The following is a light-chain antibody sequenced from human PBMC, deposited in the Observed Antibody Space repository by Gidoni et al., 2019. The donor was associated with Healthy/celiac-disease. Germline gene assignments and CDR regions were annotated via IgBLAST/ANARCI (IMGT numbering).Light chain of an antibody. J-gene: IGKJ5*01. Sequence: QSPSSLSASVGDRVTITCQASQDISNYLNWYQQKPGKAPKLLIYDASNLETGVPSRFSGSGSGTDFTFTISSLQPEDIATYYCQQYDNRTTITFGQGTRLEIK. CDR3: QQYDNRTTIT. V-gene: IGKV1-33*01. CDR1: QDISNY. CDR2: DAS.